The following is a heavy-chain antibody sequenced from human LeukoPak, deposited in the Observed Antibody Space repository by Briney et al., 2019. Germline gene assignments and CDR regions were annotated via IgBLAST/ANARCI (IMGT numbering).Heavy chain of an antibody. Sequence: SETLSLTCAVYGGSFSGYYWSWIRQPPGKGLEWIGEINHSGSTNYNPSLKSRVTISVDTSKNQFSLKLSSVTPADTAVYYCARGADYVWGSYRYYYFDYWGQGTLVTVSS. V-gene: IGHV4-34*01. CDR1: GGSFSGYY. CDR2: INHSGST. CDR3: ARGADYVWGSYRYYYFDY. J-gene: IGHJ4*02. D-gene: IGHD3-16*02.